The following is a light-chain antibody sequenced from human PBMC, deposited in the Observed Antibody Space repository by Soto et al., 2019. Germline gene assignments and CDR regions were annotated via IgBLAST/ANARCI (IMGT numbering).Light chain of an antibody. CDR1: QSVSSN. CDR2: GAS. CDR3: QQYNNWPPYT. J-gene: IGKJ2*01. V-gene: IGKV3-15*01. Sequence: EIVMTQSPATLSVSPGERATLSCRASQSVSSNFACYQQKPGQAPRLLIYGASTRATGVPARFSGSGSGTEFTLTISSLQSADFAVYYCQQYNNWPPYTFGQGTKLEIK.